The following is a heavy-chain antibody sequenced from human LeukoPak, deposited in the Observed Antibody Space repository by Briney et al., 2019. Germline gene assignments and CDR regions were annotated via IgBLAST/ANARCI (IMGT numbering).Heavy chain of an antibody. V-gene: IGHV1-69*05. CDR3: ATLPREPHEEYCSSTSCYNFDY. CDR2: IIPIFGTA. D-gene: IGHD2-2*02. J-gene: IGHJ4*02. CDR1: GGTFSSYA. Sequence: GASVKVSCKASGGTFSSYAISWVRQAPGQGLEWMGGIIPIFGTANYAQKFQGRVTITTDESTSTAYMELSSLRSEDTAVYYCATLPREPHEEYCSSTSCYNFDYWGQGTLVTVSS.